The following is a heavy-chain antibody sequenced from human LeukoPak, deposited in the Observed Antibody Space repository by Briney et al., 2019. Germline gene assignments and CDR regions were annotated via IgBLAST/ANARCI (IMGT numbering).Heavy chain of an antibody. D-gene: IGHD3-10*01. CDR2: ISGSGGST. J-gene: IGHJ4*02. V-gene: IGHV3-23*01. Sequence: GGSLRLSCAASGFIFSNYAMNWVRQAPGKGLGWVSAISGSGGSTYYADSVKGRFTISRDNSKNTLYLQMNSLRAEDTAVYYCAKRDMVRGVKWGQGTLVTVSS. CDR3: AKRDMVRGVK. CDR1: GFIFSNYA.